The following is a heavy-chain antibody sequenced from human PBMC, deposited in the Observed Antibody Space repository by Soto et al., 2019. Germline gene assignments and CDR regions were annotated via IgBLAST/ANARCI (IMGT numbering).Heavy chain of an antibody. CDR2: IKEDGSEK. D-gene: IGHD2-15*01. CDR3: SRDVVVGAKALNY. Sequence: EVQLVESGGGLVQPGGSLRHSCAASGFTFSRYWMTWVRQAPGKGLEWVANIKEDGSEKHYVDSARGRFTISRDNAKNSLYLQMNSLRVEDTAVYFCSRDVVVGAKALNYWGQGTLVTVSS. CDR1: GFTFSRYW. J-gene: IGHJ4*02. V-gene: IGHV3-7*01.